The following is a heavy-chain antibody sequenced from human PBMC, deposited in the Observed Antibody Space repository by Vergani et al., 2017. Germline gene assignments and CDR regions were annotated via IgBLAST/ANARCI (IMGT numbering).Heavy chain of an antibody. CDR3: ARTVGVVTAIPNWFDP. Sequence: EVQLVQSGAEVKKPGESLKISCKGSGYSFTSYWIGWVRQMPGKGLEWMGIIYPGDSDTRCSPSFQGQVTISADKSISTAYLQWSSLKASDTAMYYCARTVGVVTAIPNWFDPWGQGTLVTVSS. J-gene: IGHJ5*02. D-gene: IGHD2-21*02. CDR2: IYPGDSDT. CDR1: GYSFTSYW. V-gene: IGHV5-51*01.